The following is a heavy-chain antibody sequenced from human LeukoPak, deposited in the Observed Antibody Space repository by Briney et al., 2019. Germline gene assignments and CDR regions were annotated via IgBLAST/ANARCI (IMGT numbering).Heavy chain of an antibody. D-gene: IGHD2-2*01. CDR2: ISATASNT. CDR3: ARETVPAASQTDWFDP. CDR1: GFTFSSYA. J-gene: IGHJ5*02. V-gene: IGHV3-23*01. Sequence: GGSLRLSCAASGFTFSSYAMSWVRQAPGKGLEWVSAISATASNTYYADSVKGRFTISRDNSKSTLYLQMNSLRVDDTAVYYCARETVPAASQTDWFDPWGQGTLVTVSS.